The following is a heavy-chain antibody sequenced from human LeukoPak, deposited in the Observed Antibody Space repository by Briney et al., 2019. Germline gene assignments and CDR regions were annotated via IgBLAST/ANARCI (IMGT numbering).Heavy chain of an antibody. V-gene: IGHV1-2*02. CDR2: INPNSGGT. J-gene: IGHJ3*02. Sequence: GASVKVSCKASGNTFTGYHIHWVRQAPGQGLEWVGWINPNSGGTNYAQNFQGRVTMTRDTSISTAYMELSSLKSDDTAVYYCARGDAFDIWGQGTMVTVPS. CDR1: GNTFTGYH. CDR3: ARGDAFDI.